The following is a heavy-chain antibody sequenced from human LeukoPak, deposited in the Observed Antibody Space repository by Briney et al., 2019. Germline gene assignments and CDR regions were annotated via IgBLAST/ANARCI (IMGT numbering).Heavy chain of an antibody. V-gene: IGHV3-53*01. CDR2: IYSGGST. D-gene: IGHD3-22*01. J-gene: IGHJ6*03. CDR3: ARDYYDSSGYRYYYYMDV. Sequence: GGSLRLSCAASGFTVSSNYMSWVRQAPGKGLEWVSVIYSGGSTYYADSVKGRFTISRDNSKNTLYLQMNSLRAEDTAVYYCARDYYDSSGYRYYYYMDVWGKRTTVTVSS. CDR1: GFTVSSNY.